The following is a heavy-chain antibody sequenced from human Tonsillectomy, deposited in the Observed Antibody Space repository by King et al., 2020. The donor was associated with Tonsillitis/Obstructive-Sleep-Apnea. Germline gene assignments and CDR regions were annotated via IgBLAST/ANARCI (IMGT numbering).Heavy chain of an antibody. J-gene: IGHJ4*02. Sequence: VQLVESGGGVVQPGGSLRLSCAASGFSFEDYAMHWVRQAPGKGLEWVSLISGDGDSTYYADSVKGRFTISRDNKKKSLSLQMNRLRTEDTALYYCAKALDSSSWGPIDWGQGTLVTVSS. CDR2: ISGDGDST. D-gene: IGHD6-13*01. CDR1: GFSFEDYA. V-gene: IGHV3-43*02. CDR3: AKALDSSSWGPID.